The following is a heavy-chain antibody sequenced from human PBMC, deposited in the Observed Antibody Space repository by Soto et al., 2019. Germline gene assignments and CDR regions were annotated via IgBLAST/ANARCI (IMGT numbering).Heavy chain of an antibody. CDR3: ASTRQKYYYDSSGYEVQY. CDR1: GGSFRGYY. CDR2: INHSGST. Sequence: SETLSLPCAVYGGSFRGYYWSWIPPPPGKGLEWIGEINHSGSTNYNPSLKSRVTISVDTSKNQFSLKLSSVTAADTAVYYCASTRQKYYYDSSGYEVQYWGQGTLVTVSS. V-gene: IGHV4-34*01. D-gene: IGHD3-22*01. J-gene: IGHJ4*02.